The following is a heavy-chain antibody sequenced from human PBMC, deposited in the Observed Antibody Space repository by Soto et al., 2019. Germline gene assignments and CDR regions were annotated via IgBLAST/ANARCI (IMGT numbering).Heavy chain of an antibody. J-gene: IGHJ5*02. CDR3: AHHTITPVTNWFDP. V-gene: IGHV2-5*01. Sequence: SGPTLVNPTQTLTLTCTFSGFSLTTSGVGVGWIRQPPGKALEWLALIYWNDDKRYSPSLTGRLTITKDTSKNQVVLAMTNMDPVDTATYYCAHHTITPVTNWFDPWGLGTLVTVSS. D-gene: IGHD1-20*01. CDR1: GFSLTTSGVG. CDR2: IYWNDDK.